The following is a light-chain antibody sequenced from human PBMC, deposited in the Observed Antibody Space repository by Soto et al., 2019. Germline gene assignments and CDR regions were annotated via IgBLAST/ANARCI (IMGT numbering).Light chain of an antibody. J-gene: IGKJ4*01. CDR1: QSVSSY. V-gene: IGKV3-20*01. CDR3: QQYVTSPLT. CDR2: GVS. Sequence: EIVLTQSPGTLSLSPGERATLSCRASQSVSSYLAWYQQKPGQAPRLLIYGVSSRATGIPDRFSGSGSGTDFTHTISRLEPEDFAVYYCQQYVTSPLTFGGGTKVEIK.